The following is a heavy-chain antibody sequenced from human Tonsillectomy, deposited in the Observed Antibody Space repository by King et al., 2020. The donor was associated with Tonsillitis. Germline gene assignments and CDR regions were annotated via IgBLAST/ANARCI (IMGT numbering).Heavy chain of an antibody. J-gene: IGHJ4*02. CDR1: GFPFRSYG. Sequence: VQLVESGGGVVQPRRSLRLSCAASGFPFRSYGMHWVRQAPGKGLEWVAVISFDGRSKYADSVKGRFAISRDNSNNTLYLQMNNLRAEDTAIYYCARERLYDSGWGIDYWGQGTLVTVSS. D-gene: IGHD6-19*01. CDR2: ISFDGRSK. V-gene: IGHV3-33*05. CDR3: ARERLYDSGWGIDY.